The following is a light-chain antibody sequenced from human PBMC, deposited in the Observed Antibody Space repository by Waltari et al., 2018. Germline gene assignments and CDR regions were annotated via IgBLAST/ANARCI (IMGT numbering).Light chain of an antibody. CDR1: TAYIGNKY. Sequence: SLLTQPPSVSAAPRQKGTFYCPRGTAYIGNKYVSWYQQVPGTAPKLLIYDNNERPSGIPDRFSGSKSGTSATLCITGLQTGDEADYYCATWDSSLSAVLFGGGTRLTVL. CDR3: ATWDSSLSAVL. V-gene: IGLV1-51*01. J-gene: IGLJ2*01. CDR2: DNN.